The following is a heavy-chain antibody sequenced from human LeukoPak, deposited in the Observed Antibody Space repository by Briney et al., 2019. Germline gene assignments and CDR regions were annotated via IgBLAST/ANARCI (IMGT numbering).Heavy chain of an antibody. CDR2: IRYDGSNK. V-gene: IGHV3-30*02. CDR3: ATLGVVVTAIPSY. Sequence: GGSLRLSCAASGFTFSSYGMHWVRQAPGKGLEWVAFIRYDGSNKYYADSVKGRFTISRDNSKNTLYLQMNSLRAEDTAVYYCATLGVVVTAIPSYWGQGTLVTVSS. D-gene: IGHD2-21*02. CDR1: GFTFSSYG. J-gene: IGHJ4*02.